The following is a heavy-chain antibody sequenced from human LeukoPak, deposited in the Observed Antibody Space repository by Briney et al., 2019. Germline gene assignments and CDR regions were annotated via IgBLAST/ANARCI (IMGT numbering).Heavy chain of an antibody. CDR2: IYPGDSDT. CDR3: AKTGKISSGGSLNFDY. V-gene: IGHV5-51*01. D-gene: IGHD1-14*01. J-gene: IGHJ4*02. Sequence: GESLKISCKGSGYSFTSYWIGWVRQMPGKGLEWMGLIYPGDSDTRYSPSFQGQVTISADKSVTTAYLQWSSLKASDTAMYYCAKTGKISSGGSLNFDYWGPGTLVTVSS. CDR1: GYSFTSYW.